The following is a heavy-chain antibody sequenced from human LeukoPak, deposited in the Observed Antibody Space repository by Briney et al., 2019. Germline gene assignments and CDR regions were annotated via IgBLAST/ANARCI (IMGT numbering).Heavy chain of an antibody. D-gene: IGHD4-23*01. CDR3: TTNTLIDRTTVVTYYGDYYYYYMDV. CDR1: GFTFSNAW. CDR2: IKSKTDGGTT. J-gene: IGHJ6*03. V-gene: IGHV3-15*01. Sequence: PGGSLRLSCAASGFTFSNAWMSWVRQAPGEGLEWVGRIKSKTDGGTTDYAAPVKGRFTISRDESKNTLYLQMNSLKTEDTAVYYCTTNTLIDRTTVVTYYGDYYYYYMDVWGKGTTVTISS.